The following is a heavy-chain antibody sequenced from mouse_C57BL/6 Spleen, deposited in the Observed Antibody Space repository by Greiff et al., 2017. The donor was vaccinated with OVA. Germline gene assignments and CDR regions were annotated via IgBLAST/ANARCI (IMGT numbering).Heavy chain of an antibody. Sequence: PVQQSGAELVRPGASVTLSCKASGYTFTDYEMHWVKQTPVHGLEWIGAIDPETGGTAYNQKFKGKAILTADKSSSTAYMELRSLTSEDSAVYYCTIYYYGSSPWFAYWGQGTLVTVSA. CDR2: IDPETGGT. V-gene: IGHV1-15*01. CDR3: TIYYYGSSPWFAY. J-gene: IGHJ3*01. D-gene: IGHD1-1*01. CDR1: GYTFTDYE.